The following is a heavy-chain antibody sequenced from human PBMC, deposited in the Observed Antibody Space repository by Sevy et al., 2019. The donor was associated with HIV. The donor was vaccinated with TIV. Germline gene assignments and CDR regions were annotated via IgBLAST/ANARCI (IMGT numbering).Heavy chain of an antibody. D-gene: IGHD6-13*01. CDR3: ASLAAAGRDATAARDWFDP. Sequence: GGSLRLSCAASGFTFSDYYMSWIRQAPGKGLEWVSYISSSGSTIYYADSVKGRFTISRDNAKNSLYLQMNSLRAEDTAVYYCASLAAAGRDATAARDWFDPWGQGTLVTVSS. CDR2: ISSSGSTI. V-gene: IGHV3-11*01. J-gene: IGHJ5*02. CDR1: GFTFSDYY.